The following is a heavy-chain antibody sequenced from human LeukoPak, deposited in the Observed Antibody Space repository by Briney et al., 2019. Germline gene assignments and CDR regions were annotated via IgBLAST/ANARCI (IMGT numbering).Heavy chain of an antibody. CDR3: ARVAGSNNWYFDY. V-gene: IGHV3-20*04. Sequence: PGGSLRLSCAASGFTFDDYGMSWVRQVPGKGLEWVSGVNWDGRSTGYADSVKGRFIISRDNAKNSLYLQMNSLRVEDTALYYCARVAGSNNWYFDYWGQGTLVIVSS. J-gene: IGHJ4*02. CDR2: VNWDGRST. CDR1: GFTFDDYG. D-gene: IGHD1-1*01.